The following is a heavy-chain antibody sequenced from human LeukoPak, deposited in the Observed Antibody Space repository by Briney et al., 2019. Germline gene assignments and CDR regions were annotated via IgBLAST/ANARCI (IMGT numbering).Heavy chain of an antibody. Sequence: GGSLRLSCAASGFTFSSYGMHWVRQAPGKGLEWVALIWYDGSNKYFADSVKGRFTISRDNSKNTLYLQMNSLSAEDTAVYYCARGGAYNSPSDYWGQGTLVTVSS. CDR2: IWYDGSNK. CDR1: GFTFSSYG. D-gene: IGHD5-24*01. J-gene: IGHJ4*02. V-gene: IGHV3-33*01. CDR3: ARGGAYNSPSDY.